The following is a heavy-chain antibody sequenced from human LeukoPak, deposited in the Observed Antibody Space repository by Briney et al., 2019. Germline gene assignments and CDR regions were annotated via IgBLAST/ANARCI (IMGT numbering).Heavy chain of an antibody. V-gene: IGHV3-20*04. D-gene: IGHD1-26*01. CDR2: INWNGGST. CDR3: ARGFGVGLKYYYYYYYMDV. Sequence: PGGSLRLSCAASGFTFDDYGMSWVRQAPGKGLEWVSGINWNGGSTGYADSVKGRFTISRDNAKNSLYLQMNSLRAEDTALYYCARGFGVGLKYYYYYYYMDVWGKGTTVTVSS. CDR1: GFTFDDYG. J-gene: IGHJ6*03.